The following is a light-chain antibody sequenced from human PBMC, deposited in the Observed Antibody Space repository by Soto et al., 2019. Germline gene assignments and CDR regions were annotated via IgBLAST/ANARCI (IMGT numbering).Light chain of an antibody. J-gene: IGKJ2*01. CDR1: QSISSW. V-gene: IGKV1-5*03. CDR3: QRYNSYSYT. Sequence: DIQMTQSPSTLSASVGDRVTITCRASQSISSWLAWYQQKPGKAPKLLIYKASSLESGVPSRFSGSGSGKEFTLTISRLQPYDFATYYCQRYNSYSYTFGQGTKLEIK. CDR2: KAS.